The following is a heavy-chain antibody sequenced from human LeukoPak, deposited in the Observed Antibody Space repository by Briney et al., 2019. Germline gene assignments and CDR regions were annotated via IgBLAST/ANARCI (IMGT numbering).Heavy chain of an antibody. CDR1: GGSFSGYY. Sequence: SETLSLTCAVYGGSFSGYYWSWIRQPPGKGLEWIGVINHSGSTNYNPSLKSRVTISVDTSKNQFSLKLSSVTAADTAVYYCARGRLTRLYYYYYGMDVWGQGTTVTVSS. J-gene: IGHJ6*02. V-gene: IGHV4-34*01. D-gene: IGHD4/OR15-4a*01. CDR2: INHSGST. CDR3: ARGRLTRLYYYYYGMDV.